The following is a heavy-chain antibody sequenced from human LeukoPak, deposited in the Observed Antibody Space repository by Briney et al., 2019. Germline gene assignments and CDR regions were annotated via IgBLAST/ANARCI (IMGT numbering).Heavy chain of an antibody. V-gene: IGHV4-30-2*01. J-gene: IGHJ2*01. CDR1: GGSITGGGYS. Sequence: PSQTLSLTCTVSGGSITGGGYSWSWIRQAPGKGLEWIGYFYHGGSTSYNPSLRSRVTISVDRSKNQFSLKLTSVTAADTAVYYCARSAFAEGYFDLWGRGTLVTASS. CDR3: ARSAFAEGYFDL. CDR2: FYHGGST.